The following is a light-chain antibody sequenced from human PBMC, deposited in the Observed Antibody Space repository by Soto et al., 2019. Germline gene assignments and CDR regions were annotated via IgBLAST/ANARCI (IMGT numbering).Light chain of an antibody. CDR3: QQGHNWPLT. CDR2: GAS. Sequence: EIVMTQSPATLSVSPGERATLSCRASQSISSELAWYQQRPGQPPRLLIYGASTRATGVPDRFTGSGSGLDFTLTISGLQSEDFAVYYCQQGHNWPLTFGQGTRLEI. CDR1: QSISSE. V-gene: IGKV3-15*01. J-gene: IGKJ2*01.